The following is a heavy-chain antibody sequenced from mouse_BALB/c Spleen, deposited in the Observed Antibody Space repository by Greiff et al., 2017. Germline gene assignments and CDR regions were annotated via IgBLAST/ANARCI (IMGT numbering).Heavy chain of an antibody. CDR1: GYTFTDYA. V-gene: IGHV1S137*01. CDR2: ISTYYGDA. Sequence: QVQLQQSGAELVRPGVSVKISCKGSGYTFTDYAMHWVKQSHAKSLEWIGVISTYYGDASYNQKFKGKATMTVDKSSSTAYMELARLTSEDSAIYYCARGLRRLYYFDYWGQGTTLTVSS. D-gene: IGHD2-4*01. J-gene: IGHJ2*01. CDR3: ARGLRRLYYFDY.